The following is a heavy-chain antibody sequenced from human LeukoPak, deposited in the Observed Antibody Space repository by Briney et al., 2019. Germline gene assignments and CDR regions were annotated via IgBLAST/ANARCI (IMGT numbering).Heavy chain of an antibody. CDR1: GGAISSSSYY. V-gene: IGHV4-39*07. J-gene: IGHJ5*02. CDR3: ASRGGCSSTSCYNWFDP. D-gene: IGHD2-2*01. Sequence: SETLSLTCTVAGGAISSSSYYWGWIRQPPGKDLEWIGRIYYSGGTYYNPSLKSRVTISVDTSKNQFSLKLSSVTAADTAVYYCASRGGCSSTSCYNWFDPWGQGTLVTVSS. CDR2: IYYSGGT.